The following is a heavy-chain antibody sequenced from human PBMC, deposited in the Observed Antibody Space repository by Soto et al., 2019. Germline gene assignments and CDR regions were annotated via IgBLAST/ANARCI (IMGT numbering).Heavy chain of an antibody. D-gene: IGHD1-20*01. CDR3: ARADYNWNHEY. CDR1: GFPLEKYG. Sequence: PGGSLRLSCAVSGFPLEKYGVNWVRQAAGKGLEWVSSIRFSGDYIYYADEVKGRFTMPSDNARHPVYLQMNRLGVHGTALNFCARADYNWNHEYGGQGTKVTISS. J-gene: IGHJ4*02. CDR2: IRFSGDYI. V-gene: IGHV3-21*01.